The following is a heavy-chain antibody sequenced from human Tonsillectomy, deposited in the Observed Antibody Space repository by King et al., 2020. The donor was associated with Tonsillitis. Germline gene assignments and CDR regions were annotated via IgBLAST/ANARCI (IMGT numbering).Heavy chain of an antibody. J-gene: IGHJ6*02. CDR1: GGSFSTYY. CDR2: INHSGST. CDR3: ARGDYYASRRGYYAMDV. V-gene: IGHV4-34*01. Sequence: VQLQQWGAGLLKPSETLSLTCAVYGGSFSTYYWSWIRQPPGKGLEWIGEINHSGSTNYNPSHKSRVTISVDTSKNQFSLKLSSVTAADTAVFFCARGDYYASRRGYYAMDVCGQGTTVTVSS. D-gene: IGHD3-10*01.